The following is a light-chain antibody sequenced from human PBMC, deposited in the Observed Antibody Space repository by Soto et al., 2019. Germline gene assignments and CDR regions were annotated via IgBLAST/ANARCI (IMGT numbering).Light chain of an antibody. CDR2: GAS. V-gene: IGKV3-15*01. J-gene: IGKJ5*01. CDR1: QSVHSR. Sequence: EIVMTHSPAALSVSPLDAATLSFRASQSVHSRLAWYQQKPGQAPRLLIYGASTRATGTPPRFRGSGSGTEFTLTISSLQSEDFAVYYCQQYDNWPITFGQGTRLEIK. CDR3: QQYDNWPIT.